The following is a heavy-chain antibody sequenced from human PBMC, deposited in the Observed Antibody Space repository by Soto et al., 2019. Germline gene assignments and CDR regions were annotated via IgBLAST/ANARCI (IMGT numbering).Heavy chain of an antibody. CDR3: ARFPPLAARWGAFDI. D-gene: IGHD6-6*01. CDR1: GGSISSGGYY. CDR2: IYYSGST. J-gene: IGHJ3*02. V-gene: IGHV4-31*03. Sequence: TLSLTCTVSGGSISSGGYYWSWIRQHPGKGLEWIGYIYYSGSTYYNPSLKSRVTISVDTSKNQFSLKLSSVTAADTAVYYCARFPPLAARWGAFDIWCQGQMVT.